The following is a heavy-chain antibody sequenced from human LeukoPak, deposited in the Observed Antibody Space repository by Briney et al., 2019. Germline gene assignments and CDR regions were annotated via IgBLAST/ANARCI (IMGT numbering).Heavy chain of an antibody. V-gene: IGHV3-33*08. J-gene: IGHJ4*02. D-gene: IGHD2-15*01. CDR3: ARDRIGKYSIDY. CDR1: GFTFSNFG. Sequence: GGSLRLSCAASGFTFSNFGLNWVRQAPGKGLEWVAFISDNGRRTYYLESVEGLFTISRDDSKNTLYLQMNSLRVEDTAAYYCARDRIGKYSIDYWGQGTLVTVSS. CDR2: ISDNGRRT.